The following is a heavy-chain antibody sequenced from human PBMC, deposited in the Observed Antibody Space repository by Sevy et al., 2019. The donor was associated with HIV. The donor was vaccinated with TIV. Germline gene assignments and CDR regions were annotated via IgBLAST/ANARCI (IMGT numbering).Heavy chain of an antibody. Sequence: GGSLRLSCAASGFTFSSYGMHWVRQAPGKGLEWVAFIRYDGSNKYYADSVKGRFPISRDNSKNTLYLQMNSRRAEDTAVYYCAKDKGPYGSGSYYMDVWGKGTTVTVSS. J-gene: IGHJ6*03. V-gene: IGHV3-30*02. CDR3: AKDKGPYGSGSYYMDV. CDR2: IRYDGSNK. CDR1: GFTFSSYG. D-gene: IGHD3-10*01.